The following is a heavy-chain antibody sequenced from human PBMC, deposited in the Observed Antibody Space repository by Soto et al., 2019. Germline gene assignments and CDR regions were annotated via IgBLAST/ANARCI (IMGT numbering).Heavy chain of an antibody. Sequence: GGSLRLSCAASGFTFSSYSMNWVRQAPGKGLEWVSSISSSSSYIYYADSVKGRFTISRDNAKNSLYLQMNSLRAEDTAVYYCAREGVYSGYDSILYSDPFDYWGQGTLVTVS. CDR1: GFTFSSYS. CDR2: ISSSSSYI. V-gene: IGHV3-21*01. D-gene: IGHD5-12*01. CDR3: AREGVYSGYDSILYSDPFDY. J-gene: IGHJ4*02.